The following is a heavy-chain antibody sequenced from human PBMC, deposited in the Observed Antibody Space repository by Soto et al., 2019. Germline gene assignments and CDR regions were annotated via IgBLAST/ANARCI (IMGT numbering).Heavy chain of an antibody. J-gene: IGHJ4*02. D-gene: IGHD6-19*01. V-gene: IGHV4-59*08. CDR1: GGSISSYY. CDR2: IYYSGST. CDR3: VLFDSSGWYYFDY. Sequence: PSETLSLTCTVSGGSISSYYWSWIRQPPGKGLEWIGYIYYSGSTNYNPSLKSRVTISVDTSKNQFSLKLSSVTAADTAVYYCVLFDSSGWYYFDYWGQGTLVTVSS.